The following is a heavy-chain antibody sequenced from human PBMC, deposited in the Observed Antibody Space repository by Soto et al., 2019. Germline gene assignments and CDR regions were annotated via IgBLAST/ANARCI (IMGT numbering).Heavy chain of an antibody. CDR1: GFTFEITA. CDR2: ISGTGLSK. CDR3: ASAGSVNEYMWETHF. V-gene: IGHV3-23*01. J-gene: IGHJ4*01. D-gene: IGHD1-26*01. Sequence: GGSLRRSCEASGFTFEITALSWVRQAPGKGLEWVATISGTGLSKYYADSMKSRFIISRVNYRNTLYLQMNSLRAEDTAIYYCASAGSVNEYMWETHFWGQ.